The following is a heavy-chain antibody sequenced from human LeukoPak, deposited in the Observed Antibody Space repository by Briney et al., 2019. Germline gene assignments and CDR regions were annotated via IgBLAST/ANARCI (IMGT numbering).Heavy chain of an antibody. J-gene: IGHJ4*02. Sequence: GGSLRLSCAASGFTFSSYWMSWVRQAPGKGLEWVANIKQDGSEKYYVDSVKGRFTISRDNAENSLYLQMNSLRAEDTAVYYCASIPTTGKPGIAAAGTGGYWGQGTLVTVSS. CDR1: GFTFSSYW. CDR3: ASIPTTGKPGIAAAGTGGY. D-gene: IGHD6-13*01. V-gene: IGHV3-7*01. CDR2: IKQDGSEK.